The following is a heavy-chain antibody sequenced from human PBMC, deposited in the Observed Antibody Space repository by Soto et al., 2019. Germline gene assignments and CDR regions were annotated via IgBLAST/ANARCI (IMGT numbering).Heavy chain of an antibody. Sequence: QVQLVQSGAEVKKPGSSVKVSCKASGGTFSIYGISWVRQAPGQGLEWMGGIIPVSGTPNYAQKFQGRVTITADEPTNTAYMELSSLRSEDAAVYYCAGGQSYDISGYYSYLDSWGQGTLVTVSS. D-gene: IGHD3-22*01. V-gene: IGHV1-69*12. CDR1: GGTFSIYG. CDR3: AGGQSYDISGYYSYLDS. CDR2: IIPVSGTP. J-gene: IGHJ4*02.